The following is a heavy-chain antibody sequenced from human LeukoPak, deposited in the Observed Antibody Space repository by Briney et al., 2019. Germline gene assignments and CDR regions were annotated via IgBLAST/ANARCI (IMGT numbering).Heavy chain of an antibody. V-gene: IGHV3-7*03. CDR2: IKQDGSEK. CDR3: VKSPTAWYFDF. Sequence: GGSLRLSCAASGFTFSSYWMSWVRQAPGKGLEWVANIKQDGSEKYYVDSVKGRFTISRDNAKNSLYLQMNSLRAEDTAVYYCVKSPTAWYFDFWGRGTLVTVSS. J-gene: IGHJ2*01. D-gene: IGHD2/OR15-2a*01. CDR1: GFTFSSYW.